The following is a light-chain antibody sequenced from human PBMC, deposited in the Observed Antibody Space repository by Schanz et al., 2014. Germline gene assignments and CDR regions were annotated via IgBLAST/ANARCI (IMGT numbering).Light chain of an antibody. V-gene: IGKV1-5*01. J-gene: IGKJ1*01. CDR2: DAS. CDR1: QSIRNR. Sequence: DIQLTQSPSILSASIGDRVTITCRASQSIRNRLAWYQQKPGKAPKLLIYDASNLEGGVPSRFSGSGSGTEFTLTISRLEPEDFAVYYCHQYGSSPPWTFGQGTRVEIK. CDR3: HQYGSSPPWT.